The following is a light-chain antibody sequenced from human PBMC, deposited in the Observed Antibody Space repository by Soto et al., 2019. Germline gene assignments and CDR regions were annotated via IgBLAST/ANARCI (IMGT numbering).Light chain of an antibody. Sequence: FMLTQPHSVSESPGKTVTISCTRSSGSIASNYVQWYQQRPGSAPTTVIYEDNQRPSGVPDRFSGSIDSSSNSASLTISGLKTEDEADYYCQSYDSSNSYVVFGGGTKLTVL. CDR1: SGSIASNY. V-gene: IGLV6-57*04. J-gene: IGLJ2*01. CDR3: QSYDSSNSYVV. CDR2: EDN.